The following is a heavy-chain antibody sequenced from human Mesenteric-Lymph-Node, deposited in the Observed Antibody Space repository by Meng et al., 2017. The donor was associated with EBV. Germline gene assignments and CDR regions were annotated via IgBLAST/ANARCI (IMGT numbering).Heavy chain of an antibody. D-gene: IGHD1-26*01. Sequence: QVQLQESGPGLVKPSETLSLPCTGSDGSVSSGSYYWSWIRQPPGKGLEWIGYIYYSGSTNYNPSLKSRVTISVDTSKNQFSLKLSSVTAADTAVYYCARLDRWELLRGLVYWGQGTLVTVSS. CDR3: ARLDRWELLRGLVY. J-gene: IGHJ4*02. CDR2: IYYSGST. V-gene: IGHV4-61*01. CDR1: DGSVSSGSYY.